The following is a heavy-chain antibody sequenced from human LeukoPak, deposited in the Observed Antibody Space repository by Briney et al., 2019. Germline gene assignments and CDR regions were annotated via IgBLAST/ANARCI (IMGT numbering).Heavy chain of an antibody. D-gene: IGHD6-6*01. CDR1: GFTFRFYA. CDR2: ITGDASVT. CDR3: AKDRPYSSSSDADY. Sequence: GGSLRLSCAGSGFTFRFYAMTWVRQAPGKGLEWVSGITGDASVTYDADSVKGRFTISRDNSKNTLYLQMNSLRAEDTAVYYCAKDRPYSSSSDADYWGQGSLVSVSS. J-gene: IGHJ4*02. V-gene: IGHV3-23*01.